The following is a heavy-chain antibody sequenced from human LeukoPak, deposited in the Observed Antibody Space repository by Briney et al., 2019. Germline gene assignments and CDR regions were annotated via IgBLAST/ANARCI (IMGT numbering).Heavy chain of an antibody. CDR1: GYTLTELS. CDR3: ATGPYYDFGNGISSVFDI. Sequence: ASVKVSCKVSGYTLTELSMHWVRQAPGQGHEWMGGFDPEDGETIYAQKFQGRVTMTEDTSTDTAYIELSSLRSEDTAVYYCATGPYYDFGNGISSVFDIWGQGTMVTVSS. CDR2: FDPEDGET. J-gene: IGHJ3*02. V-gene: IGHV1-24*01. D-gene: IGHD3-3*01.